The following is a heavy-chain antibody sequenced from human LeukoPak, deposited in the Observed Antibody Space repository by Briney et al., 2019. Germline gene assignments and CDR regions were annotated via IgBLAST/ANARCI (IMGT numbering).Heavy chain of an antibody. CDR3: ANSAGGSGYYRPLDY. Sequence: GGSLRLSCAASGFTFSTYSMNWVRQALGKGLEWVSYISSGSSTIYYADSVKGRFTISRDNAKNSLYLQMNSLRAEDTAVYYCANSAGGSGYYRPLDYWGQGTLVTVSS. J-gene: IGHJ4*02. CDR2: ISSGSSTI. V-gene: IGHV3-48*01. D-gene: IGHD3-22*01. CDR1: GFTFSTYS.